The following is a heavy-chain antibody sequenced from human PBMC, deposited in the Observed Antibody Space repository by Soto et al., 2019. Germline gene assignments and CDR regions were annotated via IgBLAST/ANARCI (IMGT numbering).Heavy chain of an antibody. Sequence: PERSRRLSWVASRFTLDNYAMNRVRQAPGKGLEWASGLGVSGGSKYYADSVQGRFTISRDSSKTTLYLHMNYLRVEDTALYYCTGGSDDWNYRGSQDVWGRGTRVTVAS. D-gene: IGHD1-7*01. CDR1: RFTLDNYA. V-gene: IGHV3-23*01. J-gene: IGHJ6*02. CDR3: TGGSDDWNYRGSQDV. CDR2: LGVSGGSK.